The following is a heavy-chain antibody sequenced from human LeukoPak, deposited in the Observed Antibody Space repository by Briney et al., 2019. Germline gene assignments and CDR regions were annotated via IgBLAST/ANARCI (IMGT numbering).Heavy chain of an antibody. CDR3: ARVPALYDSSGYY. CDR1: GFTVSSNY. V-gene: IGHV3-53*01. D-gene: IGHD3-22*01. Sequence: GESLRLSCAASGFTVSSNYMSWVRQAPGKGLEWVSVIYSGGSTYYADSVKGRFTISRDNSKNTLYLQMNSLRAEDTAVYYCARVPALYDSSGYYWGQGTLVTVSS. CDR2: IYSGGST. J-gene: IGHJ4*02.